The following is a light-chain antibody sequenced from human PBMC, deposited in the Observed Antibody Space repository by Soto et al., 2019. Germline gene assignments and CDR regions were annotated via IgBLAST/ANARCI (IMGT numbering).Light chain of an antibody. Sequence: DIQMTQSPSSRSASLAYRFTITCRASQSISSYLNWYQQKPGKAPKLLIYAASSLQSGVPSRFSGSGSGTDFTLTISSLQPEDFATYYCQQSYSTLITFGQGTRLEIK. CDR2: AAS. V-gene: IGKV1-39*01. J-gene: IGKJ5*01. CDR3: QQSYSTLIT. CDR1: QSISSY.